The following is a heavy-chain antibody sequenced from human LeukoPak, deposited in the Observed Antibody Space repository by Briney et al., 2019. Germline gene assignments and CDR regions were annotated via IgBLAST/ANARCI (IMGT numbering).Heavy chain of an antibody. V-gene: IGHV4-34*08. CDR2: IRLSGTT. CDR1: GFTVSSKY. J-gene: IGHJ4*02. D-gene: IGHD3-10*01. CDR3: VVRRTYWGTDY. Sequence: GSLRLSCAASGFTVSSKYMSWVRQPPGKGLEWIGDIRLSGTTNYNTSLKSRVTILVDTSKDQFSLKLASVTAADTGVYYCVVRRTYWGTDYWGQGTLVTVSS.